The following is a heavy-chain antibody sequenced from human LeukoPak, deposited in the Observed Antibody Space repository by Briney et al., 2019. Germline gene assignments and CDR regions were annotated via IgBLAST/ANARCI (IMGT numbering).Heavy chain of an antibody. CDR2: ISAYNGNT. J-gene: IGHJ4*02. CDR3: ARDTDFWSGLDY. V-gene: IGHV1-18*01. D-gene: IGHD3-3*01. CDR1: GYTFTSYG. Sequence: ASVTVSCKASGYTFTSYGSSWVRQAPGQGLEWMGWISAYNGNTNYAQKLQGRVTMTTDTSTSTAYMELRSLRSDDTAVYYCARDTDFWSGLDYWGQGTLVTVSS.